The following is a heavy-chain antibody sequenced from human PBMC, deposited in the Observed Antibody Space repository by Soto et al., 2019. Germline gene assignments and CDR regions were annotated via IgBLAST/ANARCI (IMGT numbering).Heavy chain of an antibody. Sequence: ASVKVSCKASGYTFTGYYMHWVRQAPGQGLERMGRINPNSGGTNYAQKFQGWVTMTRDTSISTAYMELSRLRSDVTAVYYCARGSAAAGGVDPWGQGTLVSVSS. CDR2: INPNSGGT. CDR3: ARGSAAAGGVDP. J-gene: IGHJ5*02. V-gene: IGHV1-2*04. D-gene: IGHD6-13*01. CDR1: GYTFTGYY.